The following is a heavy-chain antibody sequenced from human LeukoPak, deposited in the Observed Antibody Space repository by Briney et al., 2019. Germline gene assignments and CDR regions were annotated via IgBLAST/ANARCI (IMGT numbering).Heavy chain of an antibody. D-gene: IGHD3-10*01. CDR2: ISSSGSTI. CDR3: ARALVWFRAYYYYYMDV. V-gene: IGHV3-48*03. CDR1: GFTFSSYE. Sequence: GGSLRLSCAASGFTFSSYEMNWVRQAPGKGLEWVSYISSSGSTIYYADSVKGRFTISRDNAKNSLYLQMNSLRAEDTAVYHCARALVWFRAYYYYYMDVWGKGTTVTVSS. J-gene: IGHJ6*03.